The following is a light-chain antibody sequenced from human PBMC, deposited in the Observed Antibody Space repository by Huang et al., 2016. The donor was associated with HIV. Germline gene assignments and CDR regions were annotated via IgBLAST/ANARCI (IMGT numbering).Light chain of an antibody. V-gene: IGKV1-12*01. CDR2: AAS. Sequence: DIQMTQSPSSVSASVGDRISFTCRASQDINRWLALYQQKPGKAPKLLIYAASTLQGGVPSRFSGRVSGTGFTLTINNLQPEDFATYFCQQAVSFPLTFGGGTKVEIK. CDR3: QQAVSFPLT. J-gene: IGKJ4*01. CDR1: QDINRW.